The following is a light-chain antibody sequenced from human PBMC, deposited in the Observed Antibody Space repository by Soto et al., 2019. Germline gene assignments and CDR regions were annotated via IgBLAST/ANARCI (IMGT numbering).Light chain of an antibody. CDR3: QQDDISPT. Sequence: DIVLTQSQGTLSLSQGERATLSCRASQSVSSSYLAWYQQNPGPAPRLLIYGASRRATGISDRVSGSGSGTDFTLTISRLEPEECSVYYSQQDDISPTFGQGTKLEIK. V-gene: IGKV3-20*01. CDR1: QSVSSSY. J-gene: IGKJ2*01. CDR2: GAS.